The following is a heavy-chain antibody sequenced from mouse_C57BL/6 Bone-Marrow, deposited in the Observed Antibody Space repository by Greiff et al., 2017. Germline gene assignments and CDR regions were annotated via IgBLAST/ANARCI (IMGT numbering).Heavy chain of an antibody. CDR1: GFTFSDAW. D-gene: IGHD1-1*01. CDR2: IRNKANNHAT. CDR3: TRLFTSEGAMDY. J-gene: IGHJ4*01. Sequence: EVKVEESGGGLVQPGGSMKLSCAASGFTFSDAWMDWVRQSPEKGLEWVAEIRNKANNHATYYAESVKGRFTISRDDSKSSVYLQMNSLRAEDTGIYYCTRLFTSEGAMDYWGQGTSVTVSS. V-gene: IGHV6-6*01.